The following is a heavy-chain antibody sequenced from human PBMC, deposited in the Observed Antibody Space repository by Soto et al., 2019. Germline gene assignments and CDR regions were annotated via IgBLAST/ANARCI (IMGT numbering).Heavy chain of an antibody. CDR3: ARATLDYDSSGYETYYYYGMDV. J-gene: IGHJ6*02. CDR2: IIPIFGTA. Sequence: QVQLVQSGAEVKKPGSSVKVSCKASGGTFSSYAISWVRQAPGQGLEWMGGIIPIFGTANYAQKFQGRVTITADKSTSTAYMELSSLRSEDKAVYYCARATLDYDSSGYETYYYYGMDVWGQGTTVTVSS. D-gene: IGHD3-22*01. V-gene: IGHV1-69*06. CDR1: GGTFSSYA.